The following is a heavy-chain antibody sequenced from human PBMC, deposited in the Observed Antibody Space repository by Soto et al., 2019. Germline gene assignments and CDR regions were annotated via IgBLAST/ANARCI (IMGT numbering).Heavy chain of an antibody. D-gene: IGHD6-19*01. CDR3: RPQWRD. Sequence: EVQLVESGGGLVKPGGSLRLSCAASGFTFSNAWISWVRQAPGKGLEWVGLIKKKADGGTTDYAAPLKGRFTISRDDAKNTLYLQMSSLKTEATAVYYRRPQWRDWGQGPLVTVSS. CDR1: GFTFSNAW. J-gene: IGHJ4*02. V-gene: IGHV3-15*01. CDR2: IKKKADGGTT.